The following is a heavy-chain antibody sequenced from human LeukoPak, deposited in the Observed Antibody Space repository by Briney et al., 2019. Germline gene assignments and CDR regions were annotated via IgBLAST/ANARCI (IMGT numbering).Heavy chain of an antibody. D-gene: IGHD3-22*01. V-gene: IGHV2-5*02. CDR2: IYWDDDK. CDR1: GFSLSTSGVG. J-gene: IGHJ3*02. CDR3: AHRVEDSSGYISRPIDAFDI. Sequence: SGPTLVKPTQTLTLTCTFSGFSLSTSGVGVGWIRQPPGKALEWLALIYWDDDKRYSPSLKSRLTITKDTSKNQVVLTMTNMDPVDTATYYCAHRVEDSSGYISRPIDAFDIRGQGTMVTVSS.